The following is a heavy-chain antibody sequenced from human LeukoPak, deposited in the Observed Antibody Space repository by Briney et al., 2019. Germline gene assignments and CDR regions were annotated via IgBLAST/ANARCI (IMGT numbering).Heavy chain of an antibody. D-gene: IGHD3-10*01. V-gene: IGHV4-59*01. CDR3: ARGRLSAMVRGSIYYFDY. CDR1: GGSISSYY. Sequence: SETLSLTCTVSGGSISSYYWSWTRQPPGKGLEWIGYIYYSGSTNYNPSLKSRVTISVDTSKNQFSLKLSSVTAADTAVYYCARGRLSAMVRGSIYYFDYWGQGTLVTVSS. CDR2: IYYSGST. J-gene: IGHJ4*02.